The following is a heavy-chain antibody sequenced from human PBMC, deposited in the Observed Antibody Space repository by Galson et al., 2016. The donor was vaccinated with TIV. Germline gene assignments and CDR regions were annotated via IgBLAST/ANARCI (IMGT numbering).Heavy chain of an antibody. CDR1: GFTFSSYG. J-gene: IGHJ4*02. Sequence: SLRLSCAASGFTFSSYGLHWVRQPPGKALEWVAFISYDGSDKSYADSVKGRFTLSRDKSKNTLYLQMNSLRGEDTAVYYCARVKESYYFDYWGQGTLVTVFS. CDR2: ISYDGSDK. CDR3: ARVKESYYFDY. V-gene: IGHV3-30*04.